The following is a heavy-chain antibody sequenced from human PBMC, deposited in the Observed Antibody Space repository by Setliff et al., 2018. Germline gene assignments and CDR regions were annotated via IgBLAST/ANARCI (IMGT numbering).Heavy chain of an antibody. V-gene: IGHV1-46*01. J-gene: IGHJ6*03. CDR2: MNPGCGSR. Sequence: ASVKVSCKTSGYIFTNYYVHWVRQAPGQGLEWMGVMNPGCGSRNYAQRFQGRVTMTSDTSTSTVYMELSSLRSEDTALYYCARGGHIRYDYYYMDVWGKGTPVTVSS. CDR1: GYIFTNYY. CDR3: ARGGHIRYDYYYMDV. D-gene: IGHD5-18*01.